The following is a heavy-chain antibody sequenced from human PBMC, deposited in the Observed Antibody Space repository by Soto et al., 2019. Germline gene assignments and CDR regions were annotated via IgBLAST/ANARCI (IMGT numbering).Heavy chain of an antibody. V-gene: IGHV3-21*01. CDR1: GFTFSSYS. D-gene: IGHD2-2*01. Sequence: EVQLVESGGGLVKPGGSLRLSCAASGFTFSSYSMNWVRQAPGKGLEWVSSISSTSSYIYYADSVKGRFTISRDNAKNSLYLQMNSLNAEDTAVYYCAREEFGVVPAATEPFDYWGQGTLVTVSS. CDR2: ISSTSSYI. J-gene: IGHJ4*02. CDR3: AREEFGVVPAATEPFDY.